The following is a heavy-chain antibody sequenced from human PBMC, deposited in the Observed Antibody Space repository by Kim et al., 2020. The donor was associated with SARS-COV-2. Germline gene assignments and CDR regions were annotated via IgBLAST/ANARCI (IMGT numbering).Heavy chain of an antibody. J-gene: IGHJ6*02. CDR1: GFTFSNAW. CDR2: IKSKTDGGTT. D-gene: IGHD6-19*01. Sequence: GGSLRLSCAASGFTFSNAWMSWVRQAPGKGLEWVGRIKSKTDGGTTDYAAPVKGRFTISRDDSKNTLYLQMNSLKTEDTAVYYCTTPIRLARYSSGWYHYYYVMDVWSQGTTVTVSS. V-gene: IGHV3-15*01. CDR3: TTPIRLARYSSGWYHYYYVMDV.